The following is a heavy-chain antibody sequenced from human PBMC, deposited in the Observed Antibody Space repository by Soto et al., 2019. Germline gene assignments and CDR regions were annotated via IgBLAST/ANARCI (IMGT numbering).Heavy chain of an antibody. CDR1: GFTFSSYA. D-gene: IGHD6-19*01. Sequence: PGGSLRLSCAASGFTFSSYAMSWVRQAPGKGLEWVSAISGSGGSTYYADSVKGRFTISRDNSKNTLYLQMNSLRAEDTAVYYCAKRGIAVAGIDEYYYYGMDVWGQGTTVTVSS. CDR3: AKRGIAVAGIDEYYYYGMDV. J-gene: IGHJ6*02. V-gene: IGHV3-23*01. CDR2: ISGSGGST.